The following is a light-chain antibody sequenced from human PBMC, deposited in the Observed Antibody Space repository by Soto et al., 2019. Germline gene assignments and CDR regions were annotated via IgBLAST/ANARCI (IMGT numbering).Light chain of an antibody. CDR3: QQYVSLPYT. Sequence: DIQMTQSPSSLAASVGDRVTITCQASQDLTGYLNWYQQKPGKAPKLLIYDTTTLEEGVPSRFSGSGSGTDFTFTINDLQPEDVATYSCQQYVSLPYTFGQGTKLEIK. V-gene: IGKV1-33*01. CDR1: QDLTGY. CDR2: DTT. J-gene: IGKJ2*01.